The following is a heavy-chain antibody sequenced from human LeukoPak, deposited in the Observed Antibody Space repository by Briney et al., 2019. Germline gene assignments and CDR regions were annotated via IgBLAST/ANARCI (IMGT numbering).Heavy chain of an antibody. D-gene: IGHD6-6*01. CDR2: IYHSGTT. CDR3: ASQMYRSSSVADLGY. V-gene: IGHV4-38-2*02. J-gene: IGHJ4*02. CDR1: GDSISSGYY. Sequence: SETLSLTCTVSGDSISSGYYWGWIRQPPGKGLEWIGNIYHSGTTSYNPSLKSRVTILVDTSKNQFSLRLSSVTAADTAVYYCASQMYRSSSVADLGYWGQGTLVIVSS.